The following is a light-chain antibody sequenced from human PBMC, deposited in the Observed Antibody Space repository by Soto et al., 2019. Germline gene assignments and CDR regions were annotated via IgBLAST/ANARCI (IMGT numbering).Light chain of an antibody. CDR1: QSVSSSY. CDR2: RAS. Sequence: IVLTQDQRTQPLSPGDMATLSCRASQSVSSSYLAWYQQKPGQAPKVLIYRASSRATGIPDRFSGSGSGTEFTLTISRFRPADCAVYYSQQHGGPPLTFCGGTKVDI. J-gene: IGKJ4*01. CDR3: QQHGGPPLT. V-gene: IGKV3-20*01.